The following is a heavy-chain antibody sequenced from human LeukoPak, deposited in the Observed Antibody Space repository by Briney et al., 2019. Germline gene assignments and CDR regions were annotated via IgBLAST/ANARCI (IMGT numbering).Heavy chain of an antibody. D-gene: IGHD3-22*01. CDR2: ISGSGGST. V-gene: IGHV3-23*01. CDR1: GFTFSSYA. J-gene: IGHJ4*02. CDR3: AKLGYYYDSSGYYSSDY. Sequence: TGGSLRLSCAASGFTFSSYAMSWVRQAPGKGLEWVSAISGSGGSTYCADSVKGRFTISRDNSKNTLYLQMNSLRAEDTAVYYCAKLGYYYDSSGYYSSDYWGQGTLVTVSS.